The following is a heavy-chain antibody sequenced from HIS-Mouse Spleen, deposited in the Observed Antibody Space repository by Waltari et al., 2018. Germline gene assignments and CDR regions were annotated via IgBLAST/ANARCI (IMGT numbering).Heavy chain of an antibody. CDR2: IYYSGRP. CDR3: AREIPYSSSWYDWYFDL. Sequence: QLQLQESGPGLVKPSETLSLTCTVSGGSISSSSYYWGWIRQPPGKGLEWIGSIYYSGRPYYNPSLKSRVTISVDTSKNQFSLKLSSVTAADPAVYYCAREIPYSSSWYDWYFDLWGRGTLVTVSS. D-gene: IGHD6-13*01. CDR1: GGSISSSSYY. V-gene: IGHV4-39*07. J-gene: IGHJ2*01.